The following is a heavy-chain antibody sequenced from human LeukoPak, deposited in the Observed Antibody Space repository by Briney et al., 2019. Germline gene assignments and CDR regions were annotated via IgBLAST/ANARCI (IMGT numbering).Heavy chain of an antibody. Sequence: GGSLRLSCAASGFTFYDYAMHWVRHAPGKGREWVSGISWNSGSIGYADSVKGRFTISRDNAKNSLYLQMHNLRAEDTAVYYCAKVGDRQVLGNWGQGTLVTVSS. CDR1: GFTFYDYA. CDR2: ISWNSGSI. V-gene: IGHV3-9*01. CDR3: AKVGDRQVLGN. D-gene: IGHD6-6*01. J-gene: IGHJ4*02.